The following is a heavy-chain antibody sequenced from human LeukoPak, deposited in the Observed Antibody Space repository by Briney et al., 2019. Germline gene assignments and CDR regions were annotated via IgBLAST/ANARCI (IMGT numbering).Heavy chain of an antibody. CDR2: IYTTGST. J-gene: IGHJ4*02. CDR3: ARGIAAAAKQGGFDF. D-gene: IGHD6-13*01. CDR1: GDSISSYY. V-gene: IGHV4-4*07. Sequence: PSETLSLTCTVSGDSISSYYWSWIRQPARKGLEWIGRIYTTGSTNYNPSLKSRVTMSVDTSKNQFSLKLSSVTAADTAVYYCARGIAAAAKQGGFDFWGQGTLVTVSS.